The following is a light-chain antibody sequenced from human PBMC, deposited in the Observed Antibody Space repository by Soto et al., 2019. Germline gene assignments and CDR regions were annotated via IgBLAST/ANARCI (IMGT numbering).Light chain of an antibody. CDR1: QSIKSY. Sequence: DIQMTQSPPSLSASVGDRVTINCRASQSIKSYVNWYQQKPGKGPRLLVYAASTLQTGIPSRFRGSGSGTDFSLTISGLQPEDFAIYYCQQTYSSHPWTFGQGTKVEIK. CDR2: AAS. CDR3: QQTYSSHPWT. J-gene: IGKJ1*01. V-gene: IGKV1-39*01.